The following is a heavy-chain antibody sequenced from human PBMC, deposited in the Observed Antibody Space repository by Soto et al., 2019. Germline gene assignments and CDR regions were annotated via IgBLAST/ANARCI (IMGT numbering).Heavy chain of an antibody. CDR3: AKKIGAVAGPHFDY. D-gene: IGHD6-19*01. J-gene: IGHJ4*02. Sequence: GGSLRLSCAASGFTFSSYGMSWVRQAPGKGLEWVSAISSGGGTYYADSVKGRFTISRDNSKNTLFLQMNSLRAEDTAVYYCAKKIGAVAGPHFDYWGQGTLVTVSS. V-gene: IGHV3-23*01. CDR2: ISSGGGT. CDR1: GFTFSSYG.